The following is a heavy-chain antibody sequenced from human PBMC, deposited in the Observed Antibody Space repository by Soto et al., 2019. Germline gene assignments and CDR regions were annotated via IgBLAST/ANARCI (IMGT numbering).Heavy chain of an antibody. CDR3: ASSTARKDDY. V-gene: IGHV4-34*09. J-gene: IGHJ4*02. CDR1: GGSFSGYY. Sequence: PSETLSLTCAVYGGSFSGYYWSWIRQPPGKGLEWIGEINHSGSTNYNPSLKSRVTISVDTSKNQFSLKLSSVTAADTAVYYCASSTARKDDYWGQGTLVTVSS. CDR2: INHSGST. D-gene: IGHD6-6*01.